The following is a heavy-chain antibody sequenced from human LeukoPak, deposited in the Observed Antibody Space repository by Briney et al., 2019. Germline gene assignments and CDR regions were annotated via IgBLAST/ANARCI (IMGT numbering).Heavy chain of an antibody. CDR2: IYYSGST. V-gene: IGHV4-59*08. D-gene: IGHD6-19*01. CDR3: ARGYSSTSGRPDY. J-gene: IGHJ4*02. Sequence: SETLSLTCTVSGGSISSYYWSWIRQPPGKELEWIGYIYYSGSTNYNPSLKSRVTISLDTSKKQFSLKLISVTAADTAVYYCARGYSSTSGRPDYRGQGTLVTVSS. CDR1: GGSISSYY.